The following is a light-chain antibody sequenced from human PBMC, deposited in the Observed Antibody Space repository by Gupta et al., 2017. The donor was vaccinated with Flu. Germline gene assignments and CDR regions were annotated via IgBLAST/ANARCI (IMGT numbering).Light chain of an antibody. CDR1: RSVSGN. Sequence: EIVMTQSPDTLSVSPGERATLSCRASRSVSGNLAWFQQKPGQAPTLLIYGASTRATGIPARFSGSGSGTEFTLTISSLQSEDFAVYYCQQYDQWPPITFGQGTRLQIK. CDR3: QQYDQWPPIT. J-gene: IGKJ5*01. V-gene: IGKV3-15*01. CDR2: GAS.